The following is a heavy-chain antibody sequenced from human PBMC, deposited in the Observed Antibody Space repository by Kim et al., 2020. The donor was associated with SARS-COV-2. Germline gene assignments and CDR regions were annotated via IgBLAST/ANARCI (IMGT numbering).Heavy chain of an antibody. J-gene: IGHJ5*02. Sequence: SETLSLTCTVSGGSISSYYWSWIRQPPGKGLEWIGYIYYSGSTNYNPSLKSRVTISVDTSKNQFSLKLSSVTAADTAVYYCASTWDSSTLGFDPWGQGTLVTVSS. CDR1: GGSISSYY. CDR3: ASTWDSSTLGFDP. CDR2: IYYSGST. D-gene: IGHD3-22*01. V-gene: IGHV4-59*01.